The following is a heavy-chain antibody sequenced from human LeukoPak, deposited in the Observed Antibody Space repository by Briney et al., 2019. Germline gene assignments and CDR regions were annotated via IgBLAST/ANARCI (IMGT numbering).Heavy chain of an antibody. J-gene: IGHJ4*02. CDR1: GFTFSSYG. CDR2: ITGSGDNT. CDR3: ANSRWLGDFFDY. D-gene: IGHD6-19*01. V-gene: IGHV3-23*01. Sequence: GGSLRLSCAASGFTFSSYGMSWVRQAPGKGLEWVSAITGSGDNTYSADSVKGRFTISRDNSKNMLYLQVNSLSAEDTATYYCANSRWLGDFFDYWGQGTLVTVSS.